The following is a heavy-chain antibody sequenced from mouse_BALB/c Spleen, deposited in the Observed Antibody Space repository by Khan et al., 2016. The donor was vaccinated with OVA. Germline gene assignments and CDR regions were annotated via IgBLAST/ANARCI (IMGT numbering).Heavy chain of an antibody. CDR2: IWSDGKT. CDR1: GFSLTSYG. Sequence: QVQLVESGPGLVAPSQSLSITCTVSGFSLTSYGVHWVRQPPGKGLEWLVVIWSDGKTTYNSTLNSRLSISKDNSKSQVFLKMNSLQTDDTAMYXGARNTHMFTRVKDKWGQGTTVTVSS. CDR3: ARNTHMFTRVKDK. V-gene: IGHV2-6*02. D-gene: IGHD2-2*01. J-gene: IGHJ4*01.